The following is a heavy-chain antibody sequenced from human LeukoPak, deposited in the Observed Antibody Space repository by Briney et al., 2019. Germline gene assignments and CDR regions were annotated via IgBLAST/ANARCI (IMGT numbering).Heavy chain of an antibody. CDR1: GFTFSTYA. CDR2: ISGSGGST. J-gene: IGHJ4*02. CDR3: ARLPSSVVPAAKWDY. V-gene: IGHV3-23*01. Sequence: PGGSLRLSCAASGFTFSTYAMSWVRQAPGKGLEWVSGISGSGGSTYYADSVKGRFTISRDNSKNTLYLQMNSLRAEDTAVYYCARLPSSVVPAAKWDYWGQGTLVTVSS. D-gene: IGHD2-2*01.